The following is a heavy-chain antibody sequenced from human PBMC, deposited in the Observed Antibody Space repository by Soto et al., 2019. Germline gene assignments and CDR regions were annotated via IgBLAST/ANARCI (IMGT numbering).Heavy chain of an antibody. CDR3: ARDLRREEMATPLDY. J-gene: IGHJ4*02. Sequence: QVQLVESGGGVVQPGRSLRLSCAASGFTFSSYAMHWVRQAPGKGLEWVAVISYDGSNKYYADSVKGRFTISRDNSKNMLYLQMNSLRAEDTAVYYCARDLRREEMATPLDYWGQGTLVTVSS. CDR2: ISYDGSNK. CDR1: GFTFSSYA. V-gene: IGHV3-30-3*01. D-gene: IGHD5-12*01.